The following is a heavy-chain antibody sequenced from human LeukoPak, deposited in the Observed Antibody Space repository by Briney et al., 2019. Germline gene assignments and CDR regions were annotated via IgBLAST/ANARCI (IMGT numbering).Heavy chain of an antibody. Sequence: GGSLRLSRAASGFSFSSYEMNWVRQAPGKGLEWVSYISSSGTNIYYADSVKGRFTISRDNAKNSLYLQMNSLRAEDTAIYYCVRWDYWGQGTLVTVSS. V-gene: IGHV3-48*03. D-gene: IGHD5-24*01. CDR3: VRWDY. J-gene: IGHJ4*02. CDR2: ISSSGTNI. CDR1: GFSFSSYE.